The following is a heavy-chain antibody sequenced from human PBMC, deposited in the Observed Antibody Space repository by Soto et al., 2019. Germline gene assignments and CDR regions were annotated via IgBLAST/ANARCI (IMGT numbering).Heavy chain of an antibody. V-gene: IGHV3-7*05. D-gene: IGHD6-13*01. CDR2: INRDGSEQ. Sequence: EVQLVESGGGLGQPGGSLRLSCAGTGFSFSSHWVNWVRQAPGKGLEWVANINRDGSEQYYVDSVNGRFTISRDNAKNSAYLQMNSLRVEDMAVYYCGRDWVIDLWGRGTLVTVSS. CDR1: GFSFSSHW. CDR3: GRDWVIDL. J-gene: IGHJ2*01.